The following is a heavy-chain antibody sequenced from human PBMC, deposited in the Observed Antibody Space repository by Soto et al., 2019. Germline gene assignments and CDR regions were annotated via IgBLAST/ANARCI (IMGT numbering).Heavy chain of an antibody. V-gene: IGHV3-23*01. Sequence: PXGSLRLASAAAGXTFSSYSMSWVRQAPGKRLEWVSAISGSGGSTYYADYLKGRFNISRENYKNTLYLQMNSLRAEDTAVYYCAKDISSGGYDFWSGYYGNYFDYWGQGTLGTVSS. CDR3: AKDISSGGYDFWSGYYGNYFDY. CDR2: ISGSGGST. J-gene: IGHJ4*02. CDR1: GXTFSSYS. D-gene: IGHD3-3*01.